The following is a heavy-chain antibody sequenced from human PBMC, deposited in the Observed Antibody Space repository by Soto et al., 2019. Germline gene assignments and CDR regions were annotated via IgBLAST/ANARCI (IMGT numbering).Heavy chain of an antibody. D-gene: IGHD2-2*01. CDR1: GGTFSSYA. J-gene: IGHJ6*02. V-gene: IGHV1-69*06. Sequence: GASVKVSCKASGGTFSSYAISWVRQAPGQGLEWMGGIIPIFGTANYAQKFQGRVTITADKSTSTAYMELSSLRSEDTAVYYCARDLPPDYCSSTSCYSYGMDVWGQGTTVTVSS. CDR2: IIPIFGTA. CDR3: ARDLPPDYCSSTSCYSYGMDV.